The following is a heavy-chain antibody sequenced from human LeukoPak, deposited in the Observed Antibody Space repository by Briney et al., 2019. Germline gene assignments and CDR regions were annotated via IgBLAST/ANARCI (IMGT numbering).Heavy chain of an antibody. D-gene: IGHD3-22*01. CDR1: GFTVSTNY. CDR2: ISSSGSTI. J-gene: IGHJ4*02. CDR3: ARARRYYDSSGYYPGVDY. V-gene: IGHV3-48*03. Sequence: GGSLRLSCAASGFTVSTNYMNWVRQAPGKGLEWVSYISSSGSTIYYADSVKGRFTISRDNAKNSLYLQMNSLRAEDTAVYYCARARRYYDSSGYYPGVDYWGQGTLVTVSS.